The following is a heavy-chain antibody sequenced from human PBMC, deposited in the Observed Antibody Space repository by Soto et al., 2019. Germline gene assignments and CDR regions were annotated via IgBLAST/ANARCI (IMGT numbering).Heavy chain of an antibody. D-gene: IGHD6-19*01. CDR3: VKEGYMRSDWYGQFDY. J-gene: IGHJ4*02. Sequence: XGSLGLSRSASGFTFTSYTMHWVRQAPGKGLEFVSAISSYGADTYYAASVKGRFAISRDNPKNTLYLQMSSLRAEDTALYYCVKEGYMRSDWYGQFDYWGQGALVTVSS. CDR1: GFTFTSYT. CDR2: ISSYGADT. V-gene: IGHV3-64D*06.